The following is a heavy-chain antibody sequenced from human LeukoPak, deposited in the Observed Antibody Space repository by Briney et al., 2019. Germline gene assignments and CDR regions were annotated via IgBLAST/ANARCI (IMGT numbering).Heavy chain of an antibody. V-gene: IGHV3-11*01. Sequence: GGSLRLSCAASGFTFSTYAMSWVRQAPGKGLEWVSYISSSGSTIYYADSVKGRFTISRDNAKNSLYLQMNSLRAEDTAVYYCAREISYDYVWGSYRYPDYWGQGTLVTVSS. CDR3: AREISYDYVWGSYRYPDY. J-gene: IGHJ4*02. CDR2: ISSSGSTI. CDR1: GFTFSTYA. D-gene: IGHD3-16*02.